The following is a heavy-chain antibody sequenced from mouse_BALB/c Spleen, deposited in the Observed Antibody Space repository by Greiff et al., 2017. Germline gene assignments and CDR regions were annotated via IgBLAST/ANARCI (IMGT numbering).Heavy chain of an antibody. Sequence: QVQLKQSGAELVKPGASVKLSCKASGYTFTSYYMYWVKQRPGQGLEWIGEINPSNGGTNFNEKFKSKATLTVDKSSSTAYMQLSSLTSEDSAVYYCTRSWTGTPAWFAYWGQGTLVTVSA. CDR3: TRSWTGTPAWFAY. CDR1: GYTFTSYY. D-gene: IGHD4-1*01. V-gene: IGHV1S81*02. CDR2: INPSNGGT. J-gene: IGHJ3*01.